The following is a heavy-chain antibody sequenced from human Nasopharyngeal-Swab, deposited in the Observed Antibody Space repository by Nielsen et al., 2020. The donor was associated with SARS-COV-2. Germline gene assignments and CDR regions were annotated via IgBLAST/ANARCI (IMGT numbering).Heavy chain of an antibody. CDR2: IYYSGST. CDR3: AGSDSSSWKYYYYYYGMDV. D-gene: IGHD6-13*01. V-gene: IGHV4-39*01. Sequence: WIRQPPGKGLEWIGSIYYSGSTYYNPSLKSRVTISVDTSKNQFSLKLSSVTAADTAVYYCAGSDSSSWKYYYYYYGMDVWGQGTTVTVSS. J-gene: IGHJ6*02.